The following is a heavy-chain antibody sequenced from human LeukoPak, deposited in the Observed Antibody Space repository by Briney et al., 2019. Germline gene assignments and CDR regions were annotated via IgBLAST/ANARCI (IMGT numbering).Heavy chain of an antibody. V-gene: IGHV3-23*01. Sequence: GGSLRLSCAASGFTFSSYAMSWVRQAPGKGLEWVSAISGSGGCTYYADSVKGRFTISRDNSKNTLYLQMNSLRAEGTAVYYCASHSGYDPRGWYFDYWGQGTLVTVSS. D-gene: IGHD5-12*01. CDR1: GFTFSSYA. J-gene: IGHJ4*02. CDR2: ISGSGGCT. CDR3: ASHSGYDPRGWYFDY.